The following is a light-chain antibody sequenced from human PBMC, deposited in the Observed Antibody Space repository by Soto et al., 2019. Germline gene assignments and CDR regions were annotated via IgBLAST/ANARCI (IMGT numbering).Light chain of an antibody. CDR2: AAS. J-gene: IGKJ5*01. Sequence: DIQMTHSPGSLSASVGEGVTITFRASQSISSYLNWYQQKPGKAPKLLIYAASSLQSGVPSRFSGSGSGTDFTLTISSLQPEDFATYYCQQRYSTPPITFGQGTRLEIK. V-gene: IGKV1-39*01. CDR3: QQRYSTPPIT. CDR1: QSISSY.